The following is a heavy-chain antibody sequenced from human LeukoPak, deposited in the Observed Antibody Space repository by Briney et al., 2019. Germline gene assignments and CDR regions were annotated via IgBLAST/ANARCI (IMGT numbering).Heavy chain of an antibody. V-gene: IGHV4-34*01. CDR2: INHSGST. D-gene: IGHD1-20*01. Sequence: PSETLSLTCAVYGGSFSGYYWSWIRQPPGKGLECIGEINHSGSTNYNPSLKSRVTISVDTSKNQFSLKLSSVTAADTAVYYCAAVTETYYYYYMDVWGKGTTVTVSS. CDR3: AAVTETYYYYYMDV. J-gene: IGHJ6*03. CDR1: GGSFSGYY.